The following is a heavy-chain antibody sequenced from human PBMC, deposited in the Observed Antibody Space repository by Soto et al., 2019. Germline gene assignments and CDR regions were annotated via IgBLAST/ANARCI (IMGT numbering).Heavy chain of an antibody. D-gene: IGHD3-22*01. CDR1: GDSISTEGYY. Sequence: SETLSLTCSVSGDSISTEGYYWSWIRQHPGKGLEWIGYIYYSGSTYYNPSLKSRVTISVDTSKNQFSLKLSSVTAADTAVYYCARGPAHYDSSGPSAFDIWGQGAMVTVSS. CDR2: IYYSGST. CDR3: ARGPAHYDSSGPSAFDI. V-gene: IGHV4-30-4*08. J-gene: IGHJ3*02.